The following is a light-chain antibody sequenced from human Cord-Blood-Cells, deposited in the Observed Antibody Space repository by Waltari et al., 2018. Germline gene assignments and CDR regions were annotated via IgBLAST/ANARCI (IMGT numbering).Light chain of an antibody. CDR3: AAWDDSLSGHVV. Sequence: QSVLTQPPSASGTPGQRVTISSSGSTSNIGRNYVYCYQQLPGTAPKLLIYRNNQRPSGVPDRFSGSKSGTSASLAISGLRSEDEADYYCAAWDDSLSGHVVFGGGTKLTVL. CDR2: RNN. CDR1: TSNIGRNY. V-gene: IGLV1-47*01. J-gene: IGLJ2*01.